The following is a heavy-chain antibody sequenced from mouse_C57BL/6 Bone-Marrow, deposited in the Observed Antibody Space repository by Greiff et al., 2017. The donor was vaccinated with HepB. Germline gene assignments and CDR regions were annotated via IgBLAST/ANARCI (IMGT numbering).Heavy chain of an antibody. Sequence: EVQLQESGPVLVKPGASVKMSCKASGYTFTDFYMNWVKQSHGKSLEWIGVINPYNGGTSYNQKFKGKATLTVDKSSSTAYMELNSLTSEDSAVYYCARDDYYGSSYDFGYWGQITTLTVAS. CDR1: GYTFTDFY. V-gene: IGHV1-19*01. CDR2: INPYNGGT. D-gene: IGHD1-1*01. CDR3: ARDDYYGSSYDFGY. J-gene: IGHJ2*01.